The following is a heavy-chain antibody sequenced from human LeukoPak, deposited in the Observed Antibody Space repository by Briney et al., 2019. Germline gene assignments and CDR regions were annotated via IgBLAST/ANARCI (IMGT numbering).Heavy chain of an antibody. CDR1: GGTFSSYA. D-gene: IGHD2-2*01. CDR2: IIPIFGTA. J-gene: IGHJ4*02. Sequence: ASVKVSCKASGGTFSSYAISWVRQAPGQGLEWMGGIIPIFGTANYAQKFQGRVTITADESTSTAYTELSSLRSEDTAVYYCAISRRLYQLLWMFDYWGQGTLVTVSS. V-gene: IGHV1-69*13. CDR3: AISRRLYQLLWMFDY.